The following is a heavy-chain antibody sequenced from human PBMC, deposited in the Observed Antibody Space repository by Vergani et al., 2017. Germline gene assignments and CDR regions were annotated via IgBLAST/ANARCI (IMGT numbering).Heavy chain of an antibody. D-gene: IGHD5-12*01. J-gene: IGHJ5*02. CDR1: GYSISSGYY. V-gene: IGHV4-38-2*02. CDR2: IYHSGST. CDR3: ASAVGLNWFDP. Sequence: QVQLQESGPGLVTPSETLSLTCTVSGYSISSGYYWGWIRQPPGKGLEWIGSIYHSGSTYYNPSLKSRVTISVDTSKNQFSLKLSSVTAADTAVYYCASAVGLNWFDPWGQGTLVTVSS.